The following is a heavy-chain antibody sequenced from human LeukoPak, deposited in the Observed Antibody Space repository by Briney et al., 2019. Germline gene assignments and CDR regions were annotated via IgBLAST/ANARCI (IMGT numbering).Heavy chain of an antibody. Sequence: GGSLRLSRAASGFTFSSYAMSWVRQAPGKGLEWVSSISGSCGSGGNTYYADSVKGRFTISRDNSKNTLYLQMNSLRAEDTAVYYCAKDRPQYYDSRGYYFDYYFDYWGQGTLVTVSS. CDR3: AKDRPQYYDSRGYYFDYYFDY. CDR2: ISGSCGSGGNT. V-gene: IGHV3-23*01. CDR1: GFTFSSYA. J-gene: IGHJ4*02. D-gene: IGHD3-22*01.